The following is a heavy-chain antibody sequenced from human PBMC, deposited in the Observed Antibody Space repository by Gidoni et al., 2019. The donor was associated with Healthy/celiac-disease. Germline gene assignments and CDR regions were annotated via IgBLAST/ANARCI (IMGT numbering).Heavy chain of an antibody. CDR1: GFPFDDYA. Sequence: EVQLVESGGGLVQPGRSLRLSCAASGFPFDDYAMHWVRQDPGKGLEWVSGISWNSGSIGYADSVKGRFTISRDNAKNSLYLQMNSLRAEDTALYYCAKDVGFGELPEPDYYYYGMDVWGQGTTVTVSS. J-gene: IGHJ6*02. D-gene: IGHD3-10*01. CDR3: AKDVGFGELPEPDYYYYGMDV. CDR2: ISWNSGSI. V-gene: IGHV3-9*01.